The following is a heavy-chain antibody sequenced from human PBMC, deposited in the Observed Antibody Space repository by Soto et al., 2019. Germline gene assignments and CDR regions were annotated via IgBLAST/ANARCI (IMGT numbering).Heavy chain of an antibody. Sequence: GASVKVSCKASGYTFTGYYIHWVRQAPVQGLEWMGWINPNSGGTNYAQKFQGRVTMTRDTSISTAYMELSRLRSDDTAVYYCARRRQRDASDIWGQGTMVNVSS. CDR2: INPNSGGT. J-gene: IGHJ3*02. CDR1: GYTFTGYY. V-gene: IGHV1-2*02. CDR3: ARRRQRDASDI.